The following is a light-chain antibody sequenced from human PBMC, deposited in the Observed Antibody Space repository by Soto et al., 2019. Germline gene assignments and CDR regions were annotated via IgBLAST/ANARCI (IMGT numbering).Light chain of an antibody. Sequence: EIVMTQSPATLSASPGERATLSCRSSQSITTNLVWYQQKPGQAPRLLIYGASTRATGIPARFSGSGSGTEFTLTISSPQSEDFAVYYCQQSSNWPWTFGQGTKVEIK. CDR3: QQSSNWPWT. CDR1: QSITTN. V-gene: IGKV3-15*01. CDR2: GAS. J-gene: IGKJ1*01.